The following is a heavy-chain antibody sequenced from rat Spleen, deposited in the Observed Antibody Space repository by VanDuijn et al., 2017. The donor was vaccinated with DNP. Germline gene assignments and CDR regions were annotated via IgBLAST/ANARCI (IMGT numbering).Heavy chain of an antibody. CDR2: INTSGGRA. V-gene: IGHV5-25*01. CDR3: ERLGGYNPPYAMDA. Sequence: EVQLVESGGGLVQPGRSLKLSCAASGFTFSNYYMAWVRQAPKKGLEWVATINTSGGRAFFPDSVKGRFTISRDNAKSSLYLQMNSLKSEDMATYYWERLGGYNPPYAMDAWGQGTSVTVSS. CDR1: GFTFSNYY. D-gene: IGHD1-4*01. J-gene: IGHJ4*01.